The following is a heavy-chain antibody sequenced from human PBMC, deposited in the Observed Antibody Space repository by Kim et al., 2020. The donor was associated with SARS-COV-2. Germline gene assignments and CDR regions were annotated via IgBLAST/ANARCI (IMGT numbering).Heavy chain of an antibody. V-gene: IGHV4-34*01. J-gene: IGHJ5*02. D-gene: IGHD3-10*01. CDR3: ARGRGIGYYGSGSYFWFDP. Sequence: SRVTISVDTSKNQFSLKLSSVTAADTAVYYCARGRGIGYYGSGSYFWFDPWGQGTLVTVSS.